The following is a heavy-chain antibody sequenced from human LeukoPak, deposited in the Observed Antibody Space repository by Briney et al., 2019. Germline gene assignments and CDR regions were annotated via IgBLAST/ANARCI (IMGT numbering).Heavy chain of an antibody. J-gene: IGHJ4*02. CDR1: GFTFSNYN. CDR3: ARDRGGTDDFWSGYYTGYFDY. V-gene: IGHV3-48*01. D-gene: IGHD3-3*01. Sequence: GGSLRLSCAASGFTFSNYNMNWVRQAPGKGLEWVSYISSSSSTIYYADSVKGRFTISRDNAKNSLYLQMNSLRVEDTAVFYCARDRGGTDDFWSGYYTGYFDYWGQGTLVTVSS. CDR2: ISSSSSTI.